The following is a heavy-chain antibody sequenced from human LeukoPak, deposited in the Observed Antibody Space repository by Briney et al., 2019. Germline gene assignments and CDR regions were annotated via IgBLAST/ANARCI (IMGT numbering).Heavy chain of an antibody. J-gene: IGHJ5*02. CDR3: AAYDSSGYFGFDP. D-gene: IGHD3-22*01. V-gene: IGHV3-11*01. Sequence: GGSLRLSCAASGFTFSDYYMSWIRQAPGKGLEWVSYISSSGSTIYYADSVKGRFTISRDNAKNSLYLQMNSLRAEDTAVYYCAAYDSSGYFGFDPWGQGTLVTVSS. CDR1: GFTFSDYY. CDR2: ISSSGSTI.